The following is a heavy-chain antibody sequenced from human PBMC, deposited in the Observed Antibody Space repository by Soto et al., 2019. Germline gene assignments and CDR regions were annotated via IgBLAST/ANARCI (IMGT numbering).Heavy chain of an antibody. CDR3: ARMAGPWFFDL. CDR2: INHSGSS. J-gene: IGHJ2*01. Sequence: SETLSLTCAVHGGSFSGFYWTWIRQPPGKGLEWIGEINHSGSSNYNPPLKSRVTMSLDTSRNQFSLSLNSVTAADTAVYYCARMAGPWFFDLWGRGTLVTVSS. CDR1: GGSFSGFY. V-gene: IGHV4-34*01.